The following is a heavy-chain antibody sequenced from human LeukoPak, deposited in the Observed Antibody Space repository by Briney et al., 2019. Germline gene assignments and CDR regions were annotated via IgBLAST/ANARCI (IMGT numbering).Heavy chain of an antibody. D-gene: IGHD2-21*02. CDR1: GFTFSSYS. V-gene: IGHV3-21*01. Sequence: PGGSLRLSCAASGFTFSSYSMNWVRQAPGKGLEWVSSISSSSSYIYYADSVKGRFTISRDNAKNSLYLQMNGLRAEDTAVYYCASDASLCGGDCYPYWYFDLWGRGTLVTVSS. CDR2: ISSSSSYI. J-gene: IGHJ2*01. CDR3: ASDASLCGGDCYPYWYFDL.